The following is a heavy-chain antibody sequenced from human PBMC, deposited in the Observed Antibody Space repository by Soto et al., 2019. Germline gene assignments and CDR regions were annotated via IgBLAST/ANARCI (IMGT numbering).Heavy chain of an antibody. CDR3: ANRGDSSSSTIGFSLWVPSYFDY. CDR2: ISGSGGST. CDR1: GFTFSSYA. V-gene: IGHV3-23*01. D-gene: IGHD6-6*01. J-gene: IGHJ4*02. Sequence: PGGSLRLSCAASGFTFSSYAMGWVRQAPGKGLEWVSAISGSGGSTYYADSVKGRFTISRDNSKNTLYLQMNSLRAEDTAVYYSANRGDSSSSTIGFSLWVPSYFDYWGQGTLVTVSS.